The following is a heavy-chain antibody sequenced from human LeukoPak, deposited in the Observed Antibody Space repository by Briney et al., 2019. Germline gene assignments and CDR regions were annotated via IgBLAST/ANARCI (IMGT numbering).Heavy chain of an antibody. V-gene: IGHV4-39*07. CDR1: GGSISSSSYY. Sequence: PSETLSLTCTVSGGSISSSSYYWGWIRQPPGKVLEWIGSIYYSGSTNYNPSLKSRVTISVDTSKNQFSLKLSSVTAADTAVYYCARDNGYSYGYPFDYWGQGTLVTVSS. CDR2: IYYSGST. J-gene: IGHJ4*02. D-gene: IGHD5-18*01. CDR3: ARDNGYSYGYPFDY.